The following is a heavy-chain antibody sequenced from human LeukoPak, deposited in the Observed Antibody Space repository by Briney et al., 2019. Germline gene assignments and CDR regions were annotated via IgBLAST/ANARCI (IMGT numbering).Heavy chain of an antibody. Sequence: GGSLRLSCAASGVTLSPYGMHWVRQAPGKGLEWVAVISYEGGTQHYADSVKGRFIISRDNPRNTLYLQMNILRTEDTAVYYCAKEGTPQVSTWYDLWGQGTQVFVSS. CDR1: GVTLSPYG. V-gene: IGHV3-30*18. CDR2: ISYEGGTQ. J-gene: IGHJ5*02. D-gene: IGHD3-10*01. CDR3: AKEGTPQVSTWYDL.